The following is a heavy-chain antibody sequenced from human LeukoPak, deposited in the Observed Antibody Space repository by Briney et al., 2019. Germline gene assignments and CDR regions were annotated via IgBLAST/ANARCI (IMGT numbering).Heavy chain of an antibody. J-gene: IGHJ4*02. D-gene: IGHD5-12*01. CDR3: AREVDPLFDY. CDR1: GFTFSSYS. V-gene: IGHV3-21*01. CDR2: ISSSSSYI. Sequence: GGSLRLSCAASGFTFSSYSMNWVRQAPGKGLEWVSSISSSSSYIYYADSVKGRFTISRDNAKNSLYPQMNSLRAEDTAVYYCAREVDPLFDYWGQGTLVTVSS.